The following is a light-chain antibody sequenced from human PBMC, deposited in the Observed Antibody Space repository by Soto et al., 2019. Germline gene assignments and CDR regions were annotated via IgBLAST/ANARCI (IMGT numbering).Light chain of an antibody. CDR2: LGS. V-gene: IGKV2-28*01. Sequence: DIVLTQSPLSLPVTPGEPASISCRSSQSLLHSNGNIYLDWYLQKPVQSPQLLIYLGSIRACGVTDRFSGSGSGIYFTLKITGVEAEDVGVYYCMQAIQAPRTFGLGTKVEIK. CDR3: MQAIQAPRT. J-gene: IGKJ1*01. CDR1: QSLLHSNGNIY.